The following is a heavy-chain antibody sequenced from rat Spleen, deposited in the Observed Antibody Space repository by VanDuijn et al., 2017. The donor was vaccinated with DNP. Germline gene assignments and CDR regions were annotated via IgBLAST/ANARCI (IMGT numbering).Heavy chain of an antibody. D-gene: IGHD1-2*01. J-gene: IGHJ3*01. CDR2: INTDGGNT. CDR3: ALYYYSRYIYPNWFAY. Sequence: EVQLVESGGGLVQPGRSLKLSCVASGFTFSSYWMYWIRQAPGKGLEWVASINTDGGNTYYPDSVKGRFTISRDNTQNMLYLQMNTLRAEDTATYYCALYYYSRYIYPNWFAYWGQGTLVTVSS. V-gene: IGHV5-58*01. CDR1: GFTFSSYW.